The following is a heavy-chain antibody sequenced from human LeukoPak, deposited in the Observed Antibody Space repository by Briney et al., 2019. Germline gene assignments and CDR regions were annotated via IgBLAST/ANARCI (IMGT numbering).Heavy chain of an antibody. CDR1: GYTFTSYA. CDR2: MNRNSGHT. J-gene: IGHJ3*02. D-gene: IGHD5-12*01. Sequence: GASVKVSCKASGYTFTSYAMSWVRQAPGQGLEWMGWMNRNSGHTGYAQKFQGRVTMTRNTSISTAYMELRSLRSDDTAVYYCARGGIVATIERAFDIWGQGTMVTVSS. CDR3: ARGGIVATIERAFDI. V-gene: IGHV1-8*02.